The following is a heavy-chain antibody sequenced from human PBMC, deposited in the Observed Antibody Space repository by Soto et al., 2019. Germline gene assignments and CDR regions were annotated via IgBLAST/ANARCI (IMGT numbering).Heavy chain of an antibody. V-gene: IGHV1-69*02. CDR2: IIPILGIA. D-gene: IGHD3-16*01. Sequence: GASVKVSCKASGGTFSSYTISWVRQAPGQGLEWMGRIIPILGIANYAQKFQGRVTITADKSTSTAYMELSSLRSEDTAVYYCARVLLPWGYMDVWGKGTTDTVSS. J-gene: IGHJ6*03. CDR1: GGTFSSYT. CDR3: ARVLLPWGYMDV.